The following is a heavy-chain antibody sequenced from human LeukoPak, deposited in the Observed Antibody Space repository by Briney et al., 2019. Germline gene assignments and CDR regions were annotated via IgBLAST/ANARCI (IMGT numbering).Heavy chain of an antibody. CDR2: ISAYNGNT. CDR1: GGRFKSYG. V-gene: IGHV1-18*01. Sequence: GASVKVSCKTTGGRFKSYGFSWVRQAPGQGLEWMGWISAYNGNTNYAQKLQGRVTMTTDTSTSTAYMELRSLRSDDTAVYYCARDFRPNYYGSGSSLFFDYWGQGTLVTVSS. D-gene: IGHD3-10*01. J-gene: IGHJ4*02. CDR3: ARDFRPNYYGSGSSLFFDY.